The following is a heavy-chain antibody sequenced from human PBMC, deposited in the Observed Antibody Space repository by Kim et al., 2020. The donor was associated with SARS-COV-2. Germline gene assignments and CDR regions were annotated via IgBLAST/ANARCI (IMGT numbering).Heavy chain of an antibody. D-gene: IGHD3-10*01. V-gene: IGHV3-53*01. CDR3: ARVLLWFGESDTADAFDI. J-gene: IGHJ3*02. CDR2: IYSGGST. CDR1: GFTVSSNY. Sequence: GGSLRLSCAASGFTVSSNYMSWVRQAPGKGLEWVSVIYSGGSTYYADSVKGRFTISRDNSKNTLYLQMNSLRAEDTAVYYCARVLLWFGESDTADAFDIWGQGTMVTVSS.